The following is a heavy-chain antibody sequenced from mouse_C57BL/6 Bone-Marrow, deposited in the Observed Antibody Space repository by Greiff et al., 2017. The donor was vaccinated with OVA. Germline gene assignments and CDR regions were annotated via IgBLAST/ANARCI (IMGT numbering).Heavy chain of an antibody. CDR1: GYTFTDYE. J-gene: IGHJ1*03. D-gene: IGHD1-1*01. Sequence: VKLQESGAELVRPGASVTLSCKASGYTFTDYEMHWVKQTPVHGLEWIGAIDPETGGTAYNQKFKGKAILTADKSSSTAYMELRSLTSEDSAVYYYTGETAVVAYYWYFDVWGTGTTVTVSS. CDR2: IDPETGGT. V-gene: IGHV1-15*01. CDR3: TGETAVVAYYWYFDV.